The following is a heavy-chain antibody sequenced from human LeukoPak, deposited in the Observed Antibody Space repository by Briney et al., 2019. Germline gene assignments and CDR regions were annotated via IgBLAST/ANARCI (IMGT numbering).Heavy chain of an antibody. CDR1: GGSFSGYY. D-gene: IGHD6-13*01. CDR3: ARGRGGIAAAEDFDY. CDR2: INHSGST. Sequence: PSETLSLTCAVYGGSFSGYYWSWIRQPPGKGLEWIGEINHSGSTNYNPSLKSRVTISVDTSKNQLSLKLSSVTAADTAVYYCARGRGGIAAAEDFDYWGQGTLVTVSS. J-gene: IGHJ4*02. V-gene: IGHV4-34*01.